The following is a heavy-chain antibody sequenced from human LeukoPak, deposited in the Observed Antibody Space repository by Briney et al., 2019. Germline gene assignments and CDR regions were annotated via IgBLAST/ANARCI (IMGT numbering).Heavy chain of an antibody. CDR2: ISGSGGST. Sequence: GGSLRLSCAASGFTFSSYAMSWVRQAPGKGLEWVSAISGSGGSTYYADSVKGRFTISRDNSKNTLYLQMNSLRAEDTAVYYCAKDIGSGSYSYYFDYWGQGTLVTVSS. J-gene: IGHJ4*02. CDR3: AKDIGSGSYSYYFDY. CDR1: GFTFSSYA. D-gene: IGHD1-26*01. V-gene: IGHV3-23*01.